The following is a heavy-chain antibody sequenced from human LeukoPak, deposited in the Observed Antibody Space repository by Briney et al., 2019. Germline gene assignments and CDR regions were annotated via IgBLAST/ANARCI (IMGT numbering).Heavy chain of an antibody. Sequence: SETLSLTCTVSGGSISSSSYYWGWIRQPPGKGLEWIGSIYYSGSTYYNPSLKSRVTISVDTSKNQFSLKLSSVTAADTAVYYCARDPLYSYGFDYWGQGTLVTVSS. V-gene: IGHV4-39*07. J-gene: IGHJ4*02. CDR2: IYYSGST. CDR1: GGSISSSSYY. D-gene: IGHD5-18*01. CDR3: ARDPLYSYGFDY.